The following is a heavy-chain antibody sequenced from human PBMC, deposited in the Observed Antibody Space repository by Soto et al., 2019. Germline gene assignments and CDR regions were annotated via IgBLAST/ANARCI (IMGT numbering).Heavy chain of an antibody. Sequence: SETLSLTCTVSGGSVSSYYWSWIRQPPGKGLEWIGYIDYFGTTSYNPSLTRRVTISVDTSKNQFSLKLSSVTAADTAVYYCARGEQAYYYDSSGPNMGYWGQGTLVTVSS. CDR3: ARGEQAYYYDSSGPNMGY. CDR2: IDYFGTT. V-gene: IGHV4-59*02. D-gene: IGHD3-22*01. J-gene: IGHJ4*02. CDR1: GGSVSSYY.